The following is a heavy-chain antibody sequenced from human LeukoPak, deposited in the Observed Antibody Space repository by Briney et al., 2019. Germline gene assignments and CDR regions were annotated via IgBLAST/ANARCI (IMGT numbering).Heavy chain of an antibody. CDR1: GFTFSSYS. D-gene: IGHD2-21*02. CDR3: ARKGGAAYCGGDCSPTNYYYYGMDV. CDR2: ISSSSSTI. J-gene: IGHJ6*02. V-gene: IGHV3-48*04. Sequence: PGGSLRLSCAASGFTFSSYSMNWVRQAPGKGLEWVSYISSSSSTIYYADSVKGRFTISRDNAKNSLYLQMNSLRAEDTAVYYCARKGGAAYCGGDCSPTNYYYYGMDVWGQGTTVAVSS.